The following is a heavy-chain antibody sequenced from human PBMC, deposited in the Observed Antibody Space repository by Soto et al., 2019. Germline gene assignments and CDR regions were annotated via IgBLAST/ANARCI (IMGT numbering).Heavy chain of an antibody. Sequence: GGSLRLSCAASGFTFSSYAMSWVRQAPGKGLEWVSAISGSGGSTYYADSVKGRFTISRDNSKNTLYLQMNSLRAEDTAVYYCAKDMTKVTTGVYYFDYWGQGTLVTVYS. CDR1: GFTFSSYA. D-gene: IGHD4-4*01. CDR2: ISGSGGST. V-gene: IGHV3-23*01. J-gene: IGHJ4*02. CDR3: AKDMTKVTTGVYYFDY.